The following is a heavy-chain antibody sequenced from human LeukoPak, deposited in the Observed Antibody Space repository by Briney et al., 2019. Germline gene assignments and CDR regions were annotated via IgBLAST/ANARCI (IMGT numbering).Heavy chain of an antibody. Sequence: PGGSLRLSCAASGFTFSTYAMNWVRQAPGKGLEWVSYINPRSTYTDYADSVKGRFTVTRDNAKNSLYLQMNSLRAEDTAVYYCARAVRGGADTYWGQGTLVAVSS. D-gene: IGHD3-10*02. CDR3: ARAVRGGADTY. V-gene: IGHV3-21*05. CDR2: INPRSTYT. J-gene: IGHJ4*02. CDR1: GFTFSTYA.